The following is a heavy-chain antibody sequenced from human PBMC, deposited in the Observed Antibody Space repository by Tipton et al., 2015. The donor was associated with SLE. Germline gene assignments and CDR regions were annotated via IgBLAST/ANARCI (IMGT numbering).Heavy chain of an antibody. D-gene: IGHD3-22*01. J-gene: IGHJ3*02. CDR3: ARDTHSSGYPHAFDI. Sequence: TLSLTCTVSGGSISSHYWRWIRQPPGKGLEWIGYIYYSGSTNYNPSLKSRVTISVDTSKNQFSLKLSSVTAADTAVYYCARDTHSSGYPHAFDIWGQGTMVTVSS. CDR1: GGSISSHY. CDR2: IYYSGST. V-gene: IGHV4-59*11.